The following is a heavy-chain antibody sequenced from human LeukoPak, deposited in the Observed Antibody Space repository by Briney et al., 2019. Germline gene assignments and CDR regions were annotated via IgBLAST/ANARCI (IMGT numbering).Heavy chain of an antibody. CDR1: GYTLTELS. D-gene: IGHD5-24*01. V-gene: IGHV1-24*01. CDR3: AKDPEETKEMATTIDY. CDR2: FDPEDGET. Sequence: ASVKVSCKVSGYTLTELSMHWVRQAPGKGLGWMGGFDPEDGETIYAQKFQGRVTMTEDTSTDTAYMELSSLRSEDTAVYYCAKDPEETKEMATTIDYWGQGTLVTVSS. J-gene: IGHJ4*02.